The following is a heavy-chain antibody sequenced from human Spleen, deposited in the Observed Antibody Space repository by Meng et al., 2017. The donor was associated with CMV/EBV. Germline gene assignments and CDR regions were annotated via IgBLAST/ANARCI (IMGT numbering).Heavy chain of an antibody. CDR1: GFSFSDYY. CDR2: IKQDGSEK. J-gene: IGHJ6*02. Sequence: GGSLRLSCAASGFSFSDYYMSWVRQAPGKGLEWVANIKQDGSEKYYVDSVKGRFTISRDNAKNSLYLQMNSLRAEDTAVYYCAREAGYSSGWYYYYGMDVWGQGTTVTVSS. V-gene: IGHV3-7*01. D-gene: IGHD6-19*01. CDR3: AREAGYSSGWYYYYGMDV.